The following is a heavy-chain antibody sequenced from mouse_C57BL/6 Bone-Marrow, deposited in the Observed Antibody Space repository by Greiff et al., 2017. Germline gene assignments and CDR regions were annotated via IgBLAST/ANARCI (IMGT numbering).Heavy chain of an antibody. J-gene: IGHJ3*01. CDR3: ARPYYSNSAWFAY. V-gene: IGHV3-6*01. D-gene: IGHD2-5*01. Sequence: EESGPGLVKPSQSLSLTCSVTGYSITSGYYWNWIRQFPGNKLEWMGYISYDGSNNYNPSLKKRISITRDTSKNQFFLKLNSVTTEDTATYYCARPYYSNSAWFAYWGQGTLVTVSA. CDR1: GYSITSGYY. CDR2: ISYDGSN.